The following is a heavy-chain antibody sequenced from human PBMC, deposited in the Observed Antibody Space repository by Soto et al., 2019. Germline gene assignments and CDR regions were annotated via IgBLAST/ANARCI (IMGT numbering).Heavy chain of an antibody. D-gene: IGHD6-19*01. CDR2: IDPKSGAT. J-gene: IGHJ6*02. Sequence: VHLVQSGAEVKRPGASVKVSCKASGYAFTGRYLHWVRQAPGQGLEWMGAIDPKSGATNYAQKFQDWVTMTRDTSISTAYMELGRLKFDDTAVYYCARVTVAGTMSIYGLDIWGQGTTVTVSS. CDR3: ARVTVAGTMSIYGLDI. V-gene: IGHV1-2*04. CDR1: GYAFTGRY.